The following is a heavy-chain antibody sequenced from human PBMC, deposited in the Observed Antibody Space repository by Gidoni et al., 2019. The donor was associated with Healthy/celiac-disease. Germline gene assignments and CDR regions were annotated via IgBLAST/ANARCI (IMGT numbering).Heavy chain of an antibody. V-gene: IGHV4-34*01. CDR3: ARYDGSGSYDY. CDR1: GGSFSGYY. J-gene: IGHJ4*02. CDR2: INHSGST. D-gene: IGHD3-10*01. Sequence: QVQLQQWGAGLLKPSETLSLTCAVDGGSFSGYYWSWIRQPPGKGLEWLGEINHSGSTNYNPSLKSRVTIPVDTSKNQFSLKLSSVTAADTAVYYCARYDGSGSYDYWGQGTLVTVSS.